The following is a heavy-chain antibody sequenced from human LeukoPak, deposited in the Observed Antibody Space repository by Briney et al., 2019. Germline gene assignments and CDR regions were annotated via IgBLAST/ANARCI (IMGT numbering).Heavy chain of an antibody. CDR2: ISSSSSII. V-gene: IGHV3-48*02. CDR3: ARDRYGSGTSPDSFDI. D-gene: IGHD3-10*01. CDR1: GFTFTSYS. J-gene: IGHJ3*02. Sequence: GGSLRLSCAASGFTFTSYSMNWVRQAPGKGLEWLSYISSSSSIIYDADSVKGRFTISRDNVKNSLYLQMNTLRDEDTAVYFCARDRYGSGTSPDSFDIWGQGTMVTVSS.